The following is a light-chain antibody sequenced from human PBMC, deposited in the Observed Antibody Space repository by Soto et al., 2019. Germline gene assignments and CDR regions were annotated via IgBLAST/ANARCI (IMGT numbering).Light chain of an antibody. V-gene: IGKV3-15*01. Sequence: EIVMTQSPFTLSASPGERVTLSCRASQSVDISLAWYQQNPGQAPRLLISEASTRASDIPARFSGSGSGKDFPLTISRLQSEDFAMYFCQQYSKWPPRYTFGQGTTVEIK. CDR2: EAS. CDR3: QQYSKWPPRYT. J-gene: IGKJ2*01. CDR1: QSVDIS.